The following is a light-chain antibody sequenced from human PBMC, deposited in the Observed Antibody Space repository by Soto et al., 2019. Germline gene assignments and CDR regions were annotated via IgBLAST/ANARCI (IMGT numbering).Light chain of an antibody. CDR3: QQYINWPRT. CDR1: QRLSSN. Sequence: EIVLTQSPVTLSVSPGERVTLSCRASQRLSSNLAWYQQRPGQAPRLLIYGASIRATDIPARFIGSSSGTEFTLTISSLQSEDFAVYYCQQYINWPRTFGQGTKVGIK. V-gene: IGKV3-15*01. J-gene: IGKJ1*01. CDR2: GAS.